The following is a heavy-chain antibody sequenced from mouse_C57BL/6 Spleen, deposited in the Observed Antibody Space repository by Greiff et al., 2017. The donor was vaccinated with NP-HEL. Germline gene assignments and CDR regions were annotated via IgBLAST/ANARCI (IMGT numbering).Heavy chain of an antibody. CDR1: GYTFTSYW. V-gene: IGHV1-55*01. Sequence: QVQLQQPGAELVKPGASVKMSCKASGYTFTSYWITWVKQRPGQGLEWIGDIYPGSGSTNYNEKFKSKATLTVDTSSSTAYMQLSSLTSEDSAVYYCARRSLYDGYSYFDVWGTGTTVTVSS. CDR2: IYPGSGST. J-gene: IGHJ1*03. D-gene: IGHD2-3*01. CDR3: ARRSLYDGYSYFDV.